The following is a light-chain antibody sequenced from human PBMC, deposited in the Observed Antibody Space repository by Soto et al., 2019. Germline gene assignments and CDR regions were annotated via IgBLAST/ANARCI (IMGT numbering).Light chain of an antibody. CDR1: QTVSSN. J-gene: IGKJ4*01. V-gene: IGKV3D-15*01. Sequence: EIVLTQAPTTLSVSPRERATLSCRASQTVSSNLAWYQQKPGQPPRLLMSGVSTRATGIPARFSGSGSGTEFTLTISSLQSEAFAVYYCQQYNDWPPEVTFGGGTKVEIK. CDR2: GVS. CDR3: QQYNDWPPEVT.